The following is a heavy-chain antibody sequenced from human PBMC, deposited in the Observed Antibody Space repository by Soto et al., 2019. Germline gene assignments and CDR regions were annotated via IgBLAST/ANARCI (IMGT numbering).Heavy chain of an antibody. J-gene: IGHJ5*02. Sequence: QITLKESGPTLVKPTQPLTLTCTFSGFSLSTSGVGVGWIRQPPGKALEWLALIYWDDDKRYSPSLKSRLTTTADTAKNQVVLTMANMDPVDTATYYCAHSGGSYDYIWGSYRWRGGWFDPWGQGTLVTVSS. CDR1: GFSLSTSGVG. CDR3: AHSGGSYDYIWGSYRWRGGWFDP. D-gene: IGHD3-16*02. V-gene: IGHV2-5*02. CDR2: IYWDDDK.